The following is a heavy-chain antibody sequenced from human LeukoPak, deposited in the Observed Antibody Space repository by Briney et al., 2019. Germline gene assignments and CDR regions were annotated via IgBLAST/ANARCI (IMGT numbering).Heavy chain of an antibody. J-gene: IGHJ4*02. CDR3: ARGRPHGNDY. CDR1: GFTFSSYW. CDR2: IASDGSSI. Sequence: GGSLRLSCAASGFTFSSYWMNWVRQAPGKGLVWVSRIASDGSSITYADSVKGRFSISRGNAKNTLYLQMNSLRVEDTAVYYCARGRPHGNDYWGQGTLVTVSS. V-gene: IGHV3-74*01. D-gene: IGHD4-23*01.